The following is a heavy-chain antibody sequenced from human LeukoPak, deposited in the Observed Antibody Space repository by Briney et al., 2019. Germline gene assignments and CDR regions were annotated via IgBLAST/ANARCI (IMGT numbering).Heavy chain of an antibody. D-gene: IGHD2-2*01. CDR1: GYSFTSYW. J-gene: IGHJ4*02. V-gene: IGHV5-51*01. Sequence: GESLKISCKGSGYSFTSYWIGWVRQMPGKGLEWMGIIYPGDSDTRYSPSFQGQVTISADKSISTAYLQWSSLKASDTAMYYCASSNYCSSTSCRFDYWGQGTLVTVSS. CDR2: IYPGDSDT. CDR3: ASSNYCSSTSCRFDY.